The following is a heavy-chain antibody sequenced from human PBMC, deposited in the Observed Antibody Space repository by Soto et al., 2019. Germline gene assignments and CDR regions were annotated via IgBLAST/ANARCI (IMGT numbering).Heavy chain of an antibody. CDR1: GGTFSSYA. Sequence: QVQLVQSGAEVKKPGSSVKVSCKASGGTFSSYAISWVRQAPGQGLEWMGGIIPIFGSANYAQKFQGRVTMTADESTSTAHMELGSLRSEDTAAYYGARWRGSNYYGMDVWGHGTTVTVSS. D-gene: IGHD3-10*01. CDR2: IIPIFGSA. J-gene: IGHJ6*02. CDR3: ARWRGSNYYGMDV. V-gene: IGHV1-69*12.